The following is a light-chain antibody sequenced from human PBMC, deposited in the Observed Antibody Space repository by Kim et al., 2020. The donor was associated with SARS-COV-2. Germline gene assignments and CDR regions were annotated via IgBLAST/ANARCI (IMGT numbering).Light chain of an antibody. J-gene: IGKJ1*01. V-gene: IGKV1-27*01. CDR3: KTDKRALWN. CDR1: QGIRKY. Sequence: DIQMTQSPSSLSASVGDRVTITCRASQGIRKYLAWYQQKPGEVPKLLIYAAVTLQSGVPSRFSGSGSGTDFILTINSLQPEDFATYFCKTDKRALWNFGQGTKVDVK. CDR2: AAV.